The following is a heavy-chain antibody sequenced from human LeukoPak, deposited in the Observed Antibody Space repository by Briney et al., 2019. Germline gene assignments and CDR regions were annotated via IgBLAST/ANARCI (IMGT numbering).Heavy chain of an antibody. Sequence: ASVKVSCKPSGYSFTRNGISWVRQAPGQGLEWMAWISANSGNTNYAQNFQDRVTLTTDTSTSTAYMELRSLRSGDTAVYYCARYVNYAFDYWGQGTLVTVSS. D-gene: IGHD3-16*01. J-gene: IGHJ4*02. CDR1: GYSFTRNG. CDR2: ISANSGNT. V-gene: IGHV1-18*01. CDR3: ARYVNYAFDY.